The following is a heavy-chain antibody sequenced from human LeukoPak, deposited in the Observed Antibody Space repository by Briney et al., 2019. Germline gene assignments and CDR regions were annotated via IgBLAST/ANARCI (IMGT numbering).Heavy chain of an antibody. V-gene: IGHV4-38-2*02. Sequence: PSETLSLTCTVSGYSISSGYYWGWIRQPPGKGLEWIGSIYHSGRTYYNPSLKSRVTISVDTSKNQFSLKLSSVTAADTAVYYCARIPDTLIVVAYDYWGQGALVTVSS. CDR2: IYHSGRT. J-gene: IGHJ4*02. D-gene: IGHD3-22*01. CDR3: ARIPDTLIVVAYDY. CDR1: GYSISSGYY.